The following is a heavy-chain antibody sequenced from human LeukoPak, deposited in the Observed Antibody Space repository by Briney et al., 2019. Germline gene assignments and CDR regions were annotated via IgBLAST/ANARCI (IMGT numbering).Heavy chain of an antibody. Sequence: GGSLRLSCAASGFTVSSNYMSWVGQAPGKGLEWVSVIYSSDSTYYADSVKGRFTISRDNSKNTLYLQMNSLRAEDTAVYYCARGNWNYPFDYWGQGTLVTVSS. J-gene: IGHJ4*02. CDR2: IYSSDST. CDR3: ARGNWNYPFDY. D-gene: IGHD1-7*01. V-gene: IGHV3-53*01. CDR1: GFTVSSNY.